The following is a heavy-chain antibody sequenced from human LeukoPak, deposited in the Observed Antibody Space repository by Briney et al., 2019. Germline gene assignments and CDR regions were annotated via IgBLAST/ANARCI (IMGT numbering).Heavy chain of an antibody. CDR1: GYTFRGNY. J-gene: IGHJ4*02. CDR2: IDANNGDT. Sequence: ASVKISCKASGYTFRGNYIHWLRQAPGQGLEWMGWIDANNGDTKSAQKFQGRVTMSRDTSISTAYMDLSSLNPDDAAVYYCARDPSSVTLYFFDYWGQGTLVTVSS. CDR3: ARDPSSVTLYFFDY. V-gene: IGHV1-2*02. D-gene: IGHD4-11*01.